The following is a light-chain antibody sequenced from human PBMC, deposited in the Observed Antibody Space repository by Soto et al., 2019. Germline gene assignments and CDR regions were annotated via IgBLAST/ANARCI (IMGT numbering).Light chain of an antibody. J-gene: IGLJ2*01. CDR3: QSADSSGTFVV. Sequence: SYELTQLPSMSVSPGQTARITCSGEALPKQYAYWYQQKPGQAPVLVIYKDTERPSGIPERFAGSSSGTTVTLTISGVQAEDEADYYCQSADSSGTFVVFGGGTKLTVL. V-gene: IGLV3-25*03. CDR2: KDT. CDR1: ALPKQY.